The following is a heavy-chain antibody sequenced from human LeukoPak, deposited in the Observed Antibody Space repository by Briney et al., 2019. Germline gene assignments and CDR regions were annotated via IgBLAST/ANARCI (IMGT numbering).Heavy chain of an antibody. CDR1: GYTFTSYY. D-gene: IGHD2-8*01. CDR3: ARVSSLIAWAGVCFHP. J-gene: IGHJ5*02. V-gene: IGHV1-46*01. CDR2: INPSGGST. Sequence: GASVKVSCKASGYTFTSYYMHWVRQAPGQGLEWMGIINPSGGSTSYAQKFQGRVTMTRDMSTSPVYMELSSLRSEDTAVYYCARVSSLIAWAGVCFHPGGWGTWVTVSS.